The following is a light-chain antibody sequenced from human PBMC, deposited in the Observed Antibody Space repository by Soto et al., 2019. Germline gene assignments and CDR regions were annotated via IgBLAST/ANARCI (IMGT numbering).Light chain of an antibody. CDR1: SSDVGGYDY. V-gene: IGLV2-14*01. J-gene: IGLJ1*01. CDR3: SSYSISTAYL. Sequence: QSALTQAACVSGSPGQSITISCTGTSSDVGGYDYVSWYQLHPGKAPKLMVFEVSNRPSGVSYRFSGSKSGNTASLTISGLQAEDEADYFRSSYSISTAYLFGTGTKVTVL. CDR2: EVS.